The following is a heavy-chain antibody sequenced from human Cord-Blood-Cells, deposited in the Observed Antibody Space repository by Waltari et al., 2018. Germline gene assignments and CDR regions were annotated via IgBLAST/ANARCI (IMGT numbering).Heavy chain of an antibody. V-gene: IGHV1-69*01. CDR2: IIPIFGTA. Sequence: FSSYAISWVRQAPGQGLEWMGGIIPIFGTANYAQKFQGRVTITADESTSTAYMELSSLRSEDTAVYYCAGSRDSSSSFDYWGQGTLVTVSS. CDR3: AGSRDSSSSFDY. CDR1: FSSYA. D-gene: IGHD6-6*01. J-gene: IGHJ4*02.